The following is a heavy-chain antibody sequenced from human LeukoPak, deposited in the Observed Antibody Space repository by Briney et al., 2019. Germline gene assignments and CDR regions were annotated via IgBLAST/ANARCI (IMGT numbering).Heavy chain of an antibody. CDR1: GGSISSSSYY. J-gene: IGHJ5*02. V-gene: IGHV4-39*01. D-gene: IGHD3-3*01. Sequence: SETLSLTCTVSGGSISSSSYYWSWIRQPPGKGLEWIGSIYYSGSIYYNPSLKSRVTISVDTSKNQFSLKLSSVTAADTAVYYCARRFLTIDNWFDPWGQGTLVTVSS. CDR2: IYYSGSI. CDR3: ARRFLTIDNWFDP.